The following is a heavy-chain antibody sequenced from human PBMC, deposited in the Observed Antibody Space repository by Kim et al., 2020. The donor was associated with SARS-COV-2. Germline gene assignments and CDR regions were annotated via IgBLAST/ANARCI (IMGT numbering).Heavy chain of an antibody. J-gene: IGHJ6*02. CDR3: ARVDSSGWYGGYYYYGMDF. Sequence: SETLSLTCAVSGGSISSSNWWSWVRQPPGWGLEWIGEIYHSGSTNYNPSLNSRVTISVDKSKNQFSLKLSSVTAADTAVYYCARVDSSGWYGGYYYYGMDFWGRGTTVTVSS. CDR1: GGSISSSNW. V-gene: IGHV4-4*02. CDR2: IYHSGST. D-gene: IGHD6-19*01.